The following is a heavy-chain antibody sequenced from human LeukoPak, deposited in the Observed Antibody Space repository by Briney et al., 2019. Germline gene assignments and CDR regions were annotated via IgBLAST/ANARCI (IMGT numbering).Heavy chain of an antibody. CDR1: GGSISSGSYY. Sequence: PSETLSLTCTVSGGSISSGSYYWSWIRQPAGKGLEWIGRIYTSGSTNYNPSLKSRVTISVDTSKNQFSLKLSSVTAADTAVYYCPRSHLRPSGYSYMDVSGKGTTVTVSS. J-gene: IGHJ6*03. V-gene: IGHV4-61*02. CDR2: IYTSGST. CDR3: PRSHLRPSGYSYMDV.